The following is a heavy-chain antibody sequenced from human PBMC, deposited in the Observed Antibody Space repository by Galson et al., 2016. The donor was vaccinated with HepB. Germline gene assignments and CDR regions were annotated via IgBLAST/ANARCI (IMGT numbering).Heavy chain of an antibody. CDR3: AKDIPPRD. CDR2: IGWDGEST. V-gene: IGHV3-43*01. J-gene: IGHJ4*02. CDR1: GSTFDHYT. Sequence: SLRLSCAASGSTFDHYTMHWVRQAPGKGLEWVSLIGWDGESTFYADSVKGRFTISRENSKNSLYLQMNSLRTEDTALYFCAKDIPPRDWGQGTLVTVSS.